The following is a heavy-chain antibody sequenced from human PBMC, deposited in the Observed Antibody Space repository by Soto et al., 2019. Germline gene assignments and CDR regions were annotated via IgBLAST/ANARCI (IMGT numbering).Heavy chain of an antibody. V-gene: IGHV1-18*01. CDR2: ISAYNGNT. J-gene: IGHJ6*02. D-gene: IGHD6-13*01. CDR3: ARIISSSWQGVYYYYYGMDV. Sequence: ASVKVSCKASGYTFTSYGISWVRQAPGQGLEWMGWISAYNGNTNYAQKLQGRVTMTTDTSTSTAYMELRSLRSDDTAVYYCARIISSSWQGVYYYYYGMDVWGQGTTVTVSS. CDR1: GYTFTSYG.